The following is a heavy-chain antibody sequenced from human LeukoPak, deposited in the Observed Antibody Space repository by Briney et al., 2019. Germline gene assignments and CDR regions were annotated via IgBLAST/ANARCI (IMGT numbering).Heavy chain of an antibody. CDR1: GGSISSGGYY. J-gene: IGHJ4*02. Sequence: PSETLSLTCTVSGGSISSGGYYWSWIRQHPGKGLEWIGYIYYSGSTNYNPSLKSRVTISVDKSKNQFSLKLSSVTAADTAVYYCARGSTKPVYYFDYWGQGTLVTVSS. V-gene: IGHV4-31*03. D-gene: IGHD2-2*01. CDR2: IYYSGST. CDR3: ARGSTKPVYYFDY.